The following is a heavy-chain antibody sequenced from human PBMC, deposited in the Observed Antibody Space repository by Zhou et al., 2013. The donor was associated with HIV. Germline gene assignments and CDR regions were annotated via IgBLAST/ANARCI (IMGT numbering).Heavy chain of an antibody. Sequence: QVQLVQSGAEMKNPGASVKVSCKASGYTFIDYYMHWVRQAPGQGLEWMGWINPNSGGTNYAQKFQGRVTMTRDTSISTAYMELSRLRSDDTAVYYCARGGIAATGWDAFDIWGQGTMVTVSS. V-gene: IGHV1-2*02. D-gene: IGHD6-13*01. J-gene: IGHJ3*02. CDR3: ARGGIAATGWDAFDI. CDR2: INPNSGGT. CDR1: GYTFIDYY.